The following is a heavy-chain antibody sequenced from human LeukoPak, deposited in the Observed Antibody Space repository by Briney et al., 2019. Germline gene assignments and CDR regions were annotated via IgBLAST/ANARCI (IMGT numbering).Heavy chain of an antibody. CDR3: VRHDGRSGGTMGALDS. CDR1: AGSISSGSHH. J-gene: IGHJ4*02. V-gene: IGHV4-39*01. Sequence: SETLSLTCTVSAGSISSGSHHWGWIRQSPGKGLEWIGSVYYGRTTYYNPSLNSRVTIFVVTSKNQLSLQLNSVTAADTAVYYCVRHDGRSGGTMGALDSWGQGSLVTVSS. D-gene: IGHD4-23*01. CDR2: VYYGRTT.